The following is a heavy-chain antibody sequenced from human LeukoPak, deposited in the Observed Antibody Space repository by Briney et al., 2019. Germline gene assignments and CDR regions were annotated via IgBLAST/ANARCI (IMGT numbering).Heavy chain of an antibody. CDR1: GYTFTSFD. J-gene: IGHJ5*02. D-gene: IGHD2-21*02. CDR2: MNPNSGNT. CDR3: ARPLRGDTKHWFDP. Sequence: ASVKVSCKASGYTFTSFDINWVRQATGQGLEWMGWMNPNSGNTGYAQKFQGRVTMTRNTSISTAYMELNSLTSDDTAVYYCARPLRGDTKHWFDPWGQGTLVTVSS. V-gene: IGHV1-8*01.